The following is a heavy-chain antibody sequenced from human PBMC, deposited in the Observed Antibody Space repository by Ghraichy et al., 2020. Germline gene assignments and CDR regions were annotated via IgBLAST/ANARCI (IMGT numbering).Heavy chain of an antibody. Sequence: ASVKVSCKVSGYTLTELSMHWVRQAPGKGLEWMGGFDPEDGETIYAQKFQGRVTMTEDTSTDTAYMELSSLRSEDTAVYYCATDWHQLPNHDAFDIWGQGTMVTVSS. CDR3: ATDWHQLPNHDAFDI. V-gene: IGHV1-24*01. D-gene: IGHD2-2*01. J-gene: IGHJ3*02. CDR1: GYTLTELS. CDR2: FDPEDGET.